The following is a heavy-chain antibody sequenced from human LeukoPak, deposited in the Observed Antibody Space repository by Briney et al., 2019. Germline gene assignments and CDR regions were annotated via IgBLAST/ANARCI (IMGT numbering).Heavy chain of an antibody. J-gene: IGHJ4*02. D-gene: IGHD4-23*01. V-gene: IGHV3-7*01. Sequence: GGSLRLSCAASGFTFISYWMSWVRQAPGKGLEWVANIKQDGSEKYYVDSVKGRFTISRDNAKNSLYLQMNSLRAEDTAVYFCARDRYGGTDCWGQGTLVTVSS. CDR3: ARDRYGGTDC. CDR2: IKQDGSEK. CDR1: GFTFISYW.